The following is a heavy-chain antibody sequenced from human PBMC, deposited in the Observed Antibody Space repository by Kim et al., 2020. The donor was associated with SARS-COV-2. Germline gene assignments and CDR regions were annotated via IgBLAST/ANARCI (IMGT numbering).Heavy chain of an antibody. CDR3: AREGLNWGQVDY. CDR2: TDLNSGGT. D-gene: IGHD7-27*01. Sequence: ASVKVSCKASGYTFTAYYMHWVRQAPGQGLEWMGRTDLNSGGTNYAQKFQGRVTLTRDTSISTAYMELSRLTSDDTVVYYCAREGLNWGQVDYWGQGTLVTVSS. V-gene: IGHV1-2*05. J-gene: IGHJ4*02. CDR1: GYTFTAYY.